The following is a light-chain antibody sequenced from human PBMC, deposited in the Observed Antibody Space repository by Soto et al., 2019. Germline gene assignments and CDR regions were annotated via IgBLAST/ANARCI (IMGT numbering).Light chain of an antibody. CDR3: QKYNGAPRT. CDR1: QGISNH. V-gene: IGKV1-27*01. J-gene: IGKJ1*01. Sequence: DIQMTQSPSSLSASVGDRVTITCRASQGISNHLAWYQQKPGKVPRLLIYGASTLQSGVPSRFSGSGSGTDFTLTISSLQPEDFETYYCQKYNGAPRTFGQGTKVDIX. CDR2: GAS.